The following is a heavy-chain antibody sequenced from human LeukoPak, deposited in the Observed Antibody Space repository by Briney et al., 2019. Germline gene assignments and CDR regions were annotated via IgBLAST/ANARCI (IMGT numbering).Heavy chain of an antibody. D-gene: IGHD5-24*01. Sequence: GRPLRLSCAASGFTFSRYGFQGVRQAPGKGLEWVAVIWSDGSYKYYADSVKGRFTISRDDSKNTLYLQMNSLRAEDTAVYYCARDFSLQLFDYWGQGTLVTVFS. CDR2: IWSDGSYK. V-gene: IGHV3-33*01. CDR3: ARDFSLQLFDY. CDR1: GFTFSRYG. J-gene: IGHJ4*02.